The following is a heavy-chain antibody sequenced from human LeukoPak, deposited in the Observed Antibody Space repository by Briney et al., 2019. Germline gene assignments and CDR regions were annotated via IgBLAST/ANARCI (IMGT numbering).Heavy chain of an antibody. Sequence: GGSLRLSCAASGFTFSNAWMSWVRQAPGKGLEWVGRIKSKTDGGTIDYAAPVKGRFIISRDDSKNTLYLQVNSLKIEDTVVYYCTTGMDCGGDCYDDYWGQGTLVTVSS. J-gene: IGHJ4*02. CDR1: GFTFSNAW. D-gene: IGHD2-21*02. CDR3: TTGMDCGGDCYDDY. CDR2: IKSKTDGGTI. V-gene: IGHV3-15*01.